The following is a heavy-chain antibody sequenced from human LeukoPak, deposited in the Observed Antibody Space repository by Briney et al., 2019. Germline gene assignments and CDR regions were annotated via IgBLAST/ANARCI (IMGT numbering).Heavy chain of an antibody. D-gene: IGHD3-22*01. CDR1: GFTFSNYW. V-gene: IGHV3-23*01. J-gene: IGHJ4*02. CDR3: ARDGSQKYYYDSSGYLRSPRY. Sequence: PGGSLRLSCAASGFTFSNYWMHWFRQAPGKGLEWVSAISGSGGSTYYADSVKGRFTISRDNSKNTLYLQMNSLRAEDTAVYYCARDGSQKYYYDSSGYLRSPRYWGQGTLVTVSS. CDR2: ISGSGGST.